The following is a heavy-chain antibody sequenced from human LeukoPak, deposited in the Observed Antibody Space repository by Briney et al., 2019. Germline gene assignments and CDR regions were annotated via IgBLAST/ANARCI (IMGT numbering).Heavy chain of an antibody. CDR3: ARDLLDIVVVPAASLVGGGYMDV. D-gene: IGHD2-2*03. J-gene: IGHJ6*03. CDR1: GFTFSSYA. CDR2: ISYDGSNK. Sequence: PGGSLRLSCAASGFTFSSYAMHWVRQAPGKGLEWVAVISYDGSNKYYADSVKGRFTISRDNSKNTLYLQMNSLRAEDTAVHYCARDLLDIVVVPAASLVGGGYMDVWGKGTTVTVSS. V-gene: IGHV3-30-3*01.